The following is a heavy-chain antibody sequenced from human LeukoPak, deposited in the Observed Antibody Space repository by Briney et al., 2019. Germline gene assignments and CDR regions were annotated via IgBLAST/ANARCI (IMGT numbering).Heavy chain of an antibody. D-gene: IGHD3-22*01. CDR2: MCGTAGCT. V-gene: IGHV3-23*01. CDR1: GFTFYMYA. CDR3: AKDRPNFHENSGHYYRRDGDS. Sequence: PGGSLTLSCQASGFTFYMYAMSWVRQAPGKGLEWVASMCGTAGCTFYPASVKGRFTISRDNSKNVLYLRMNSLTAEDTAIYYCAKDRPNFHENSGHYYRRDGDSWGQGTLVTVSS. J-gene: IGHJ5*01.